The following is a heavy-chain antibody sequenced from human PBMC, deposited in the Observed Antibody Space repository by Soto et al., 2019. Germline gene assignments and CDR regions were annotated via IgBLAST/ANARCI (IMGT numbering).Heavy chain of an antibody. D-gene: IGHD3-9*01. V-gene: IGHV3-23*01. J-gene: IGHJ4*02. CDR2: ISGSGGST. CDR3: AKDQADYDILTGYPWYFDY. CDR1: GFTFSSYA. Sequence: EVQLLESGGGLVQSGGSLRLSCAASGFTFSSYAMSWVRQAPGKGLEWVSAISGSGGSTYYADSVKGRFTISRDNSKNTLYLQMNSLRAEDTAVYYCAKDQADYDILTGYPWYFDYWGQGTLVTVSS.